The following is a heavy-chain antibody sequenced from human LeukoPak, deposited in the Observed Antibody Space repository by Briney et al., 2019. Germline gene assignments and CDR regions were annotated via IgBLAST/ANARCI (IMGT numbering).Heavy chain of an antibody. V-gene: IGHV1-8*01. CDR1: GYLGKHD. CDR2: MNPNSGNT. CDR3: ARGRTWVRGVILWETYYYYYMDV. D-gene: IGHD3-10*01. J-gene: IGHJ6*03. Sequence: ASVKVSCKASGYLGKHDINWVRQSTGQGLEWMGWMNPNSGNTGYAQKFQGRVTLTRDTSTSTAYMELSSLRPEDTAVYYCARGRTWVRGVILWETYYYYYMDVWGKGTTVTISS.